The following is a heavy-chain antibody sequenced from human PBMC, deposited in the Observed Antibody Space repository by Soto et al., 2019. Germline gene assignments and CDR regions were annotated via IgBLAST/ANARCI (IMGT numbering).Heavy chain of an antibody. CDR3: ARVVRFFGGHAGY. CDR2: MNTNTGNT. CDR1: GYTFTEFD. Sequence: QVLLVQSGADVKKPGASVKVSCKTSGYTFTEFDINWVRQAPGQGLEWMGWMNTNTGNTGYAQKFQGRVTMTRDTSISPAYMTLRSLRSEDTAVYYCARVVRFFGGHAGYWGQGPLVTVSS. V-gene: IGHV1-8*01. J-gene: IGHJ4*02. D-gene: IGHD3-3*01.